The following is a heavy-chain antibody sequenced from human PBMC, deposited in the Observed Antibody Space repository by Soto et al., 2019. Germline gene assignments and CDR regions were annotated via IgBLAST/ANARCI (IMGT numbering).Heavy chain of an antibody. V-gene: IGHV3-21*06. CDR2: ISSTTSYV. J-gene: IGHJ5*01. D-gene: IGHD2-2*01. Sequence: GGSLRLSCAASGFTFSRYGMNWLRQAPGKGLEWVASISSTTSYVYYADSVTGRFSTSRDNAKNILYLEMYALRTGDTAVYYCARDPSEGRVGNWFESWGQGTLVTVSS. CDR3: ARDPSEGRVGNWFES. CDR1: GFTFSRYG.